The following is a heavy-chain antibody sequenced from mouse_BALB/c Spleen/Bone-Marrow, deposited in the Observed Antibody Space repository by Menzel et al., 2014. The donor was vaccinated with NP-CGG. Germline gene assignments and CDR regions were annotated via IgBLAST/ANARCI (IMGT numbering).Heavy chain of an antibody. CDR2: IHYSGIT. CDR1: DYSITSGYS. CDR3: AGWGKGAWFAY. D-gene: IGHD1-3*01. J-gene: IGHJ3*01. Sequence: VQLQQSGPDLVKPSQSLSLTCTVTDYSITSGYSWHWIRQFPGNKLEWMGYIHYSGITNYRPSLKSRISFTRDTSKNQFFLHLNTVTTEDTATYYCAGWGKGAWFAYWGQGTLVTVSA. V-gene: IGHV3-1*02.